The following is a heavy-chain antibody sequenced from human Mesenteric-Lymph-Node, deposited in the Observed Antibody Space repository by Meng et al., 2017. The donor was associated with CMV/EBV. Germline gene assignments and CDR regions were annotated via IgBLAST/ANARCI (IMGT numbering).Heavy chain of an antibody. Sequence: GESLKISCAASGFTFSRYWMHWVRQAPGKGLVWVSRMNSDGSSTSYADSVKGRFTISRDNAKNTLYLQMNSLRAEDTAVYYCARRKYSSGWYSYWGQGTLVTVSS. D-gene: IGHD6-19*01. CDR1: GFTFSRYW. CDR3: ARRKYSSGWYSY. V-gene: IGHV3-74*01. J-gene: IGHJ4*02. CDR2: MNSDGSST.